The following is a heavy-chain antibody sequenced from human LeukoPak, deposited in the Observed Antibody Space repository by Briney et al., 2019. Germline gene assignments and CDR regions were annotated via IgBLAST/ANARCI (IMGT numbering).Heavy chain of an antibody. V-gene: IGHV3-23*01. CDR1: GFTLSRYA. J-gene: IGHJ4*02. D-gene: IGHD2-21*01. CDR3: AKRRTKSMHYFDN. CDR2: ISSSGGST. Sequence: GGSLRLSCAASGFTLSRYAMGWVRQAPGKELEWASIISSSGGSTYYADSVKGRFTISRDTSKNTLYLQMNSLRAEDTAVYYCAKRRTKSMHYFDNWGQGTLVTVSS.